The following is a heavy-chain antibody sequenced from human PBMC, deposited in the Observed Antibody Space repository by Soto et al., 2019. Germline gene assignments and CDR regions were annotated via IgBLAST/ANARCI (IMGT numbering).Heavy chain of an antibody. V-gene: IGHV1-2*02. D-gene: IGHD1-26*01. Sequence: ASVKVSFKASGYTFPGYYVHWVRQAPGQGLARMGWINPNSGDTYLAQRFQGRVTMNRDTSIGTAYMELRGLTSDDTAEYYCAKGGAIVAAGTRVYLYNAMDVWGQGTKVTV. CDR1: GYTFPGYY. J-gene: IGHJ6*02. CDR2: INPNSGDT. CDR3: AKGGAIVAAGTRVYLYNAMDV.